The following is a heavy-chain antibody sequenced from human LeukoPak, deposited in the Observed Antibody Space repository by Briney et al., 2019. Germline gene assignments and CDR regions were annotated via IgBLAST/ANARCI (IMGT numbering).Heavy chain of an antibody. J-gene: IGHJ4*02. D-gene: IGHD2-21*02. CDR2: IYRSGST. V-gene: IGHV4-38-2*02. CDR3: AREHCGGDCYLDY. CDR1: GYSVSSGYY. Sequence: SETLSLTCAVSGYSVSSGYYWGWIRQPPGKGLEWIGSIYRSGSTYYNPSPKSRVTISVDTSKNQFSLKLSSVTAADTAVYYCAREHCGGDCYLDYWGQGTLVTVSS.